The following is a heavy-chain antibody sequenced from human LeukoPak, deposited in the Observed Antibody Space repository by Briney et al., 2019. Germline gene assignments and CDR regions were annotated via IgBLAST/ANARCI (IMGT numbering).Heavy chain of an antibody. D-gene: IGHD3-22*01. CDR1: GFTFSSYG. Sequence: GGSLRLSCAASGFTFSSYGMHRVRQAPGKGLEWVAVISYDGSNKYYADSVKGRFTISRDNSKNTLYLQMNSLRAEDTAVYYCAKATMIVPDYWGQGTLVTVSS. CDR2: ISYDGSNK. J-gene: IGHJ4*02. CDR3: AKATMIVPDY. V-gene: IGHV3-30*18.